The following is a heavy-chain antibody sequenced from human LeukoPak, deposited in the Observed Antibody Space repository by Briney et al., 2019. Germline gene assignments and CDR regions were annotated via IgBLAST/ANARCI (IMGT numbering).Heavy chain of an antibody. CDR2: IIPILSIA. D-gene: IGHD2-2*01. J-gene: IGHJ6*02. V-gene: IGHV1-69*04. CDR3: ARDIIVVVPAANYYYGMDV. CDR1: GGTFSSYA. Sequence: GASVKVSCKASGGTFSSYAISWVRQAPGQGLEWMGRIIPILSIANYAQKFQGRVTITADKSTSTAYMELSSLRSEDTAVYYCARDIIVVVPAANYYYGMDVWGQGTTVTVSS.